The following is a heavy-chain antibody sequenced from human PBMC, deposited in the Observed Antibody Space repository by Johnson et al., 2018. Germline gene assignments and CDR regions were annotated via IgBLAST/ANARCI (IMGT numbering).Heavy chain of an antibody. CDR3: AKDSTEWSSWYHYYYYMDV. CDR1: GFTFSSYG. Sequence: VQLVESGGGVVQPGRSLRLSCAASGFTFSSYGMHWVRQAPGKGLEWVAVISYDGSNKYYADSVKGRFTISRDNSKNTLYLQMNSLRAEDTAVYYCAKDSTEWSSWYHYYYYMDVWGKGTTVTVSS. D-gene: IGHD6-13*01. CDR2: ISYDGSNK. V-gene: IGHV3-30*18. J-gene: IGHJ6*03.